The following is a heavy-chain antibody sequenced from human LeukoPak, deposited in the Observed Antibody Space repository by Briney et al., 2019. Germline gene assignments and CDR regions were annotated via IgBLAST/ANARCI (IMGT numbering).Heavy chain of an antibody. Sequence: PGGSLRLSCAASGFTFSTYWMSWVRQAPGKGLEWVANIQQDGNEKYYVDSVKGRFTISRDNSKNTLYLQMNSLRAEDTAVYYCAKGGEQVTWNFQNWGQGTLVTVSS. CDR1: GFTFSTYW. CDR3: AKGGEQVTWNFQN. CDR2: IQQDGNEK. D-gene: IGHD1/OR15-1a*01. V-gene: IGHV3-7*03. J-gene: IGHJ1*01.